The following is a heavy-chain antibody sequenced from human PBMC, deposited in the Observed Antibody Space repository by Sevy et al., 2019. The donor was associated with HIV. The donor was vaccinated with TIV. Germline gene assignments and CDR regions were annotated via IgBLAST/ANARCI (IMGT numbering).Heavy chain of an antibody. CDR2: ISGSGGST. D-gene: IGHD3-22*01. J-gene: IGHJ6*02. CDR3: AKEPVVAHCYYYGMDV. CDR1: GFTFSSYA. Sequence: GGSLRLSCAASGFTFSSYAMSWVRQAPGKGLEWVSAISGSGGSTYYADSVKGRFTISRDNSKNTLYLQMNSLRAEDTAVYYCAKEPVVAHCYYYGMDVWGQGTTVTVSS. V-gene: IGHV3-23*01.